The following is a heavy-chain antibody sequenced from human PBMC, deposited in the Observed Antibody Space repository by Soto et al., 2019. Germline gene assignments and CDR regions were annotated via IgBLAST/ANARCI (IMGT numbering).Heavy chain of an antibody. D-gene: IGHD3-22*01. J-gene: IGHJ1*01. CDR3: AREDYSSGSAVTFHH. V-gene: IGHV3-30-3*01. CDR1: GFTFSTAV. Sequence: QVQLVESGGGVVQPGTSLRLSCVVSGFTFSTAVMHWVRQAPGKGLEWVAAISHDGNAKHYPDSVKDRFTISRENSKNTLSLQMDSLRPEDTAVYYCAREDYSSGSAVTFHHWGQGTLVTVAS. CDR2: ISHDGNAK.